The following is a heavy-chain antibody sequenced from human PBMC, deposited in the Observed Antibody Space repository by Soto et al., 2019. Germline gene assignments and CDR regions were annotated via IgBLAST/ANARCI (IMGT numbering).Heavy chain of an antibody. CDR2: IYGGGNGP. J-gene: IGHJ4*02. Sequence: EVQVLESGGGLVQPGGSLRLSCAATGFTFSDFAMSWVRQAPGKGLEWVSRIYGGGNGPHYADSVKGRVTISRDNSNNTLYLQMNSLRAEDTAVYYCAKMEGMDPWAYSFDDWGQGTLVTVSS. D-gene: IGHD2-2*03. CDR3: AKMEGMDPWAYSFDD. CDR1: GFTFSDFA. V-gene: IGHV3-23*01.